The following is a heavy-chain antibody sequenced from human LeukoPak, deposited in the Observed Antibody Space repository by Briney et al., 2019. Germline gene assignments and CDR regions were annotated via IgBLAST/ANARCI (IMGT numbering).Heavy chain of an antibody. CDR1: GFTFSSYA. CDR3: AKLLQLVRAFDY. D-gene: IGHD6-6*01. V-gene: IGHV3-30-3*02. Sequence: GRSLRLSCAASGFTFSSYAMHWVRQAPGKGLEGVAVISYDESNKYYADSVKGRITISRDNSKNTLYLQMNSLRAEDTAVYYCAKLLQLVRAFDYWGQGTLVTGSS. CDR2: ISYDESNK. J-gene: IGHJ4*02.